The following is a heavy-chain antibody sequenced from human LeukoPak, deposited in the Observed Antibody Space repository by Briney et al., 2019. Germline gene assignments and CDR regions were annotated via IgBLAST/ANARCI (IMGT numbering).Heavy chain of an antibody. CDR2: IYSGGST. CDR3: AKIERWLVHGFDL. V-gene: IGHV3-53*01. Sequence: GGSLRLSCAASGFTVSSNFMSWVRQAPGKGLEWVAVIYSGGSTDHADSVKGRFTISRDNSRNAVFLQMISPRDDDTAIYYCAKIERWLVHGFDLWGRGTLVTVSS. CDR1: GFTVSSNF. J-gene: IGHJ2*01. D-gene: IGHD6-19*01.